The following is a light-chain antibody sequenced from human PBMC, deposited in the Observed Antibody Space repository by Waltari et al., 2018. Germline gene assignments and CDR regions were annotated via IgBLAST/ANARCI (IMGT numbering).Light chain of an antibody. Sequence: QSALTQPASVSGSPGQSITISCTGSSRDVGTYISWYQQHPGKAPKLMIYEVIKRPPGGLKRFSGSKAGNTAPRTVSGLQADDEAVEYCCSSPPWRFGGGTKLTVL. V-gene: IGLV2-23*02. CDR1: SRDVGTY. J-gene: IGLJ3*02. CDR3: CSSPPWR. CDR2: EVI.